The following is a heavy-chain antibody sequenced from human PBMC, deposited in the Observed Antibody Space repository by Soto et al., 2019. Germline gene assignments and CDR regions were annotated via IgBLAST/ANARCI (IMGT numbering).Heavy chain of an antibody. CDR1: GXXXXXXXX. Sequence: QVQLQESGPGLVKPSGTLSLTCXXXGXXXXXXXXXXXXXXXXXKGLQWIGEIYHSGSTKYNPSLKSXXIXXXXXXXNXXXXXXXSVXXAXXAVYYCXRGETQQQRDYWGQGTLVTVSS. CDR2: IYHSGST. CDR3: XRGETQQQRDY. V-gene: IGHV4-4*02. D-gene: IGHD6-13*01. J-gene: IGHJ4*02.